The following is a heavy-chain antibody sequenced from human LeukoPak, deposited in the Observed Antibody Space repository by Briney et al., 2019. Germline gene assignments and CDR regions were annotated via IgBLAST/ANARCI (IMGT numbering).Heavy chain of an antibody. V-gene: IGHV4-38-2*02. Sequence: SETLSLTCTVSGYSISSGYYWGWIRQPPGKGLEWIGSIYHSGSTYYNPSLKSRVTISVDTSKNQFSLKLSSVTAADTAVYYCARVFPMVRGADIFDYWGQGTLVTVSS. CDR1: GYSISSGYY. D-gene: IGHD3-10*01. CDR3: ARVFPMVRGADIFDY. CDR2: IYHSGST. J-gene: IGHJ4*02.